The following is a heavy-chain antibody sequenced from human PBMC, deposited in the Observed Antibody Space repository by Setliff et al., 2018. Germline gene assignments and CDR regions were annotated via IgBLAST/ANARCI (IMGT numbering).Heavy chain of an antibody. J-gene: IGHJ4*02. V-gene: IGHV1-18*01. CDR2: NSA. D-gene: IGHD5-12*01. Sequence: GASVKVSCKTSGYTFTNFGINWVRQAPGQGLEWMGWNSAYAQKFQGRVTMTTDTPTSTAYMELTSLRDDDTAVYYCVRGPGPSVVVAIPFDHWGQGSLVTVSS. CDR1: GYTFTNFG. CDR3: VRGPGPSVVVAIPFDH.